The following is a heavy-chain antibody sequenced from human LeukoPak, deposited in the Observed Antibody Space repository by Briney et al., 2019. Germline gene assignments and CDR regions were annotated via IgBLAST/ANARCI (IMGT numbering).Heavy chain of an antibody. V-gene: IGHV1-8*01. J-gene: IGHJ3*02. Sequence: GASVKVSCKASGYTFTSYDINWVRQATGQGREWMGWMNPNSGNTGYAQKFQGRVTMTRNTSISTAYMELSSLRSEATAVYYCARGAGSTRAFDIWGQGTMVTVSS. CDR2: MNPNSGNT. D-gene: IGHD2-2*01. CDR3: ARGAGSTRAFDI. CDR1: GYTFTSYD.